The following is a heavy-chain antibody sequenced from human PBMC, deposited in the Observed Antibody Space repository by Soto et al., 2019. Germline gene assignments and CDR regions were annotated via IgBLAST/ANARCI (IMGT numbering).Heavy chain of an antibody. Sequence: SETLSLTCTVSGGSISSGGYYWSWIRQHPGKGLEWIGYIYYSGSTYYNPSLKSRVTISVDTSKNQFSLKLSSVTAADTAVYYCAAYYYGSGSYYKGPYFDYWGQGTLVTVYS. J-gene: IGHJ4*02. CDR1: GGSISSGGYY. CDR2: IYYSGST. CDR3: AAYYYGSGSYYKGPYFDY. D-gene: IGHD3-10*01. V-gene: IGHV4-31*03.